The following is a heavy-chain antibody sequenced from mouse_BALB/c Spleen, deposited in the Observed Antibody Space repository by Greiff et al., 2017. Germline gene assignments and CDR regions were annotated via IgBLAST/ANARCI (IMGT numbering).Heavy chain of an antibody. J-gene: IGHJ2*01. Sequence: EVKLQESGGGLVQPGGSRKLSCAASGFTFSSFGMHWVRQAPEKGLEWVAYISSGSSTIYYADTVKGRFTISRDNPKNTLFLQMTSLRSEDTAMYYCAREDGLYYFDYWGQGTTLTVSS. D-gene: IGHD6-2*01. CDR1: GFTFSSFG. V-gene: IGHV5-17*02. CDR3: AREDGLYYFDY. CDR2: ISSGSSTI.